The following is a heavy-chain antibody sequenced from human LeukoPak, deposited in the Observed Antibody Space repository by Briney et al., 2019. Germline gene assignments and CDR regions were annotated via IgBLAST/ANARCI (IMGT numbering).Heavy chain of an antibody. V-gene: IGHV4-34*01. D-gene: IGHD3-10*01. CDR3: ASVGPVTYYYGSGSYPYYMDV. CDR2: INHSGST. Sequence: SETLSLTCVVYGGSFSGYYWSWLRQPPGKGLEWIGEINHSGSTNYNPSLKSRVTISVDTSKNQFSLKLSSVTAADTAVYYCASVGPVTYYYGSGSYPYYMDVWGKGTTVTISS. J-gene: IGHJ6*03. CDR1: GGSFSGYY.